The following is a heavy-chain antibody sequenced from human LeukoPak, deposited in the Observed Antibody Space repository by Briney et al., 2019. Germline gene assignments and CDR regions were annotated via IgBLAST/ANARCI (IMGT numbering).Heavy chain of an antibody. CDR3: AKDWKFYYVSGSFFPDN. D-gene: IGHD3-10*01. CDR2: ISHDGSKK. CDR1: GFAFSSYA. J-gene: IGHJ4*02. Sequence: GRSLRLSCAASGFAFSSYAVHGVRQAPGKGLECVAVISHDGSKKYYADFVKGRFTISRDNSKNTLYLHMNSLIPEDTAVYFCAKDWKFYYVSGSFFPDNWGQGTLVTVSS. V-gene: IGHV3-30-3*01.